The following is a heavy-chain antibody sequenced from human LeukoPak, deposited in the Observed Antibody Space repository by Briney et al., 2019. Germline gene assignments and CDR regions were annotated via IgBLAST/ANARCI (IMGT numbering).Heavy chain of an antibody. CDR2: IYYTGST. V-gene: IGHV4-59*01. D-gene: IGHD6-13*01. J-gene: IGHJ3*02. CDR3: ARVFSQQLWAFDI. CDR1: GGSISSYY. Sequence: SETLSLTCTVSGGSISSYYWSWIRQPPGKGLEWIGYIYYTGSTNHNPSLKSRVTISVDTSKNQFSLRLSSVTAADTAVYYCARVFSQQLWAFDIWGQGTMVTVSS.